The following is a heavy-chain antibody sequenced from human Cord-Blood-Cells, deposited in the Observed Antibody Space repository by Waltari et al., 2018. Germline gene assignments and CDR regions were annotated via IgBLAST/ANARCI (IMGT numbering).Heavy chain of an antibody. CDR1: GGSFSGYY. J-gene: IGHJ5*02. Sequence: QVQLQQWGAGLLKPSETLSLTCAVYGGSFSGYYWSWIRQPPGKGLEWIGEINHSGSTNYNPSLKSRVTISVDTSKNQFSLKLSSVTAADTAVYYCARGLPTSGYCSSTSCSNWFDPWGQGTLVTVSS. V-gene: IGHV4-34*01. D-gene: IGHD2-2*01. CDR2: INHSGST. CDR3: ARGLPTSGYCSSTSCSNWFDP.